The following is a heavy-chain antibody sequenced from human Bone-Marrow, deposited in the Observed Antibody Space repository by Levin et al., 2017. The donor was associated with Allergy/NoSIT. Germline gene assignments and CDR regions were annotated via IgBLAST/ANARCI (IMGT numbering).Heavy chain of an antibody. V-gene: IGHV5-51*01. CDR3: ARQGHDHSAFDL. CDR2: VYPGDSDT. D-gene: IGHD3-16*01. Sequence: GESLKISCQGTGSSFNTYWVGWVRQMPGKGLEWMGMVYPGDSDTRYSPSLQGRVTISADKSITTAYLQWSSLRASDTAMYYCARQGHDHSAFDLWGQGTMVTVSS. CDR1: GSSFNTYW. J-gene: IGHJ3*01.